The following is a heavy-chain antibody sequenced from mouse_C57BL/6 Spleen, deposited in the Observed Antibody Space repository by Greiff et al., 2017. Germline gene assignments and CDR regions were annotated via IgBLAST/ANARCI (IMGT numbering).Heavy chain of an antibody. Sequence: VQLQQPGAELVKPGASVKLSCKASGYTFTSYWMQWVKQRPGQGLEWIGEIDPSASYTNYNQKFKGKATLTVDTSSSTAYMQHSSLTSEDSAVYYCASRSDYYGSSSPWFAYWGQGTLVTVSA. CDR1: GYTFTSYW. V-gene: IGHV1-50*01. J-gene: IGHJ3*01. CDR2: IDPSASYT. CDR3: ASRSDYYGSSSPWFAY. D-gene: IGHD1-1*01.